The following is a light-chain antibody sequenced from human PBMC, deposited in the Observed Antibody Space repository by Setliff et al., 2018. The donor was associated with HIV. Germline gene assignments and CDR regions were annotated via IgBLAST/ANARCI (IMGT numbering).Light chain of an antibody. CDR3: ISYTTSSTWV. CDR1: RSDIGAYDH. CDR2: DVS. J-gene: IGLJ3*02. Sequence: QSALTQPASVSGSPGQSITISCTGPRSDIGAYDHVSWYQQHPGEAPKPMIYDVSNRPAGISNRFSASKSGNTASLTISGLQAEDEADYYCISYTTSSTWVFGGGTKVTV. V-gene: IGLV2-14*03.